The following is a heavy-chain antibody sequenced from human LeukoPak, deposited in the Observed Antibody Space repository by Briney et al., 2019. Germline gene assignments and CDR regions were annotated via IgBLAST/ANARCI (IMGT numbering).Heavy chain of an antibody. Sequence: GGSLRLSCSASGFPFSSYLMAWVRHAPGKGLEWVATITLDGSDSYYVDPVKGRFTVSRDNAKNSLYLPMNSLRVEDTAVFYCTTENWYVFENWGQGSLVTVSS. CDR1: GFPFSSYL. J-gene: IGHJ4*02. D-gene: IGHD1-1*01. CDR2: ITLDGSDS. V-gene: IGHV3-7*04. CDR3: TTENWYVFEN.